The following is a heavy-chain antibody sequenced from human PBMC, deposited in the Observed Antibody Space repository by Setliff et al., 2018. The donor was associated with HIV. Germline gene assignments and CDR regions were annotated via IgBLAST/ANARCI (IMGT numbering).Heavy chain of an antibody. CDR1: GYNFNSYD. J-gene: IGHJ3*02. CDR3: AGGGSGLAFDI. V-gene: IGHV1-8*02. CDR2: MNPNSGET. D-gene: IGHD3-22*01. Sequence: GASVKVSCKASGYNFNSYDINWVHWVRQATGQGLEWMGWMNPNSGETGYARRFQGRVTMTRNTSIGTAYMGLSSMRSEDTAVYYCAGGGSGLAFDIWGQGTMVTVSS.